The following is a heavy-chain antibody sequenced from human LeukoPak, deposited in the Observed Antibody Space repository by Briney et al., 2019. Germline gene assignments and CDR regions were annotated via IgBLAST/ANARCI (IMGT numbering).Heavy chain of an antibody. J-gene: IGHJ5*02. D-gene: IGHD2-2*01. CDR3: ARGLALPMSYCSSTSCRKNSSMGFDP. CDR2: INHSGST. CDR1: GGSFSGYY. Sequence: PSETLSLTCAVYGGSFSGYYWSWIRQPPGKGLEWIGEINHSGSTNYNPSLKSRVTISVDTSKNQFSLKLSSVTAADTAVYYCARGLALPMSYCSSTSCRKNSSMGFDPWGQGTLVTVSS. V-gene: IGHV4-34*01.